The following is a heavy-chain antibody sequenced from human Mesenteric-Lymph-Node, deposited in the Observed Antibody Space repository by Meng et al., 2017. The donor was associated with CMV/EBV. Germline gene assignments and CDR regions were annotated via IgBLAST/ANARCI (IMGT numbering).Heavy chain of an antibody. J-gene: IGHJ4*02. CDR2: IYYSGST. D-gene: IGHD2-15*01. CDR1: GGSISSYY. CDR3: ATFNVNRGYCSGGSCYSDY. V-gene: IGHV4-59*01. Sequence: GSLRLSCTVSGGSISSYYWSWIRQPPGKGLEWIGYIYYSGSTNYNPSLKSRVTISVDTSKNQFSLKLSSVTAADTAVYYCATFNVNRGYCSGGSCYSDYWGQGTLVTVSS.